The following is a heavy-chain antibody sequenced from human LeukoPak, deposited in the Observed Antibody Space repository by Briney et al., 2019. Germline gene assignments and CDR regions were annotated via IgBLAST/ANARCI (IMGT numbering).Heavy chain of an antibody. CDR1: GYTFTSYD. J-gene: IGHJ5*02. CDR2: IIPIFGTA. Sequence: GASVKVSCKASGYTFTSYDISWERQAPGQGLEWMGRIIPIFGTANYAQKFQGRVTITTDESTSTAYMELSSLRSEDTAVYYCATPGGYDILTGRPEGDWFDPWGQGTLVTVSS. D-gene: IGHD3-9*01. V-gene: IGHV1-69*05. CDR3: ATPGGYDILTGRPEGDWFDP.